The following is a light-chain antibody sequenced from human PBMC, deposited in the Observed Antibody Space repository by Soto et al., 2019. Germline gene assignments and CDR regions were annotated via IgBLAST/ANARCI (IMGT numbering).Light chain of an antibody. J-gene: IGKJ5*01. CDR1: QSVSGSY. V-gene: IGKV3D-20*02. CDR3: QQSSNWPLT. CDR2: GAS. Sequence: ENVLTQSPGTLSLSPGERATLSLRASQSVSGSYLAWYQQKPGKAPRLLIYGASSRATGIPDRFSGSGSGTDFTLTISSLEPEDFAVYYCQQSSNWPLTFGQGTRLEI.